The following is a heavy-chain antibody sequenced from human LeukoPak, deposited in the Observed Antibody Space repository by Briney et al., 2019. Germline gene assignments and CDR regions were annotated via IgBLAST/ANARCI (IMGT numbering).Heavy chain of an antibody. J-gene: IGHJ4*02. CDR3: AKALLGVTTGRGY. CDR2: ISASGGST. Sequence: GGSLRLSCAASGFTFSSYAMSWVRQAPGKGLEWVSGISASGGSTYYADSVKGRFTISRDSSKNTLYLQMNSLRAEDTAVYYCAKALLGVTTGRGYWGQGTLVTVSS. CDR1: GFTFSSYA. V-gene: IGHV3-23*01. D-gene: IGHD4-17*01.